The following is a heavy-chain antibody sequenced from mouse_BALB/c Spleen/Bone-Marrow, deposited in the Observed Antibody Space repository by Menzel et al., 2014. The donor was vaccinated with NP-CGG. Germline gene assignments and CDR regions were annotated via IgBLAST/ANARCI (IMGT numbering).Heavy chain of an antibody. V-gene: IGHV1S81*02. J-gene: IGHJ2*01. CDR3: ARCYYGNYFDY. CDR2: INPSNGRT. CDR1: GYTFTSYW. Sequence: QVQLQQSGAELVKPGASVKLSCKASGYTFTSYWMHWVKQRPGQGLEWIGEINPSNGRTNYNEKFKSKATLTVDKSSSTAYMQLSSLTSEDPAVYYCARCYYGNYFDYWGRGTTLTVSS. D-gene: IGHD2-1*01.